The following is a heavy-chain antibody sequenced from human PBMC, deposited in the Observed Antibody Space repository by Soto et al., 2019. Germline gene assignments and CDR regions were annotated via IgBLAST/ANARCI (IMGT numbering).Heavy chain of an antibody. V-gene: IGHV3-74*01. Sequence: GGSLRLSCAASGFTFSSYWMHWVRQAPGKGLVWVSRINSDGSSTSYADSVKGRFTISRDNAKNTLYLQMNSLRAEDTAVYYCARFIVVPAATNWFDPWGQGTLVTVSS. J-gene: IGHJ5*02. CDR3: ARFIVVPAATNWFDP. CDR1: GFTFSSYW. D-gene: IGHD2-2*01. CDR2: INSDGSST.